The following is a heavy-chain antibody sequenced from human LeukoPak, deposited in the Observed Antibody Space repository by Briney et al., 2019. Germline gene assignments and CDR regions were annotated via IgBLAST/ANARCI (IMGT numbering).Heavy chain of an antibody. J-gene: IGHJ6*02. Sequence: ASVKASCKASGYTFTSYDINWVRQATGQGLEWMGWMNPNSGNTGYAQKFQGRVTMTRNTSISTAYMELSSLRSEDTAVYYCARGGGSGSYYLLYYYYGMDVWGQGTTVTVSS. CDR2: MNPNSGNT. V-gene: IGHV1-8*01. CDR3: ARGGGSGSYYLLYYYYGMDV. D-gene: IGHD3-10*01. CDR1: GYTFTSYD.